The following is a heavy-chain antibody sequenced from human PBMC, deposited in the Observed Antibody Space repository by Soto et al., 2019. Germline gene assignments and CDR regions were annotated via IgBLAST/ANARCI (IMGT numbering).Heavy chain of an antibody. CDR1: GFTFSSYG. V-gene: IGHV3-30*18. CDR2: ISYDGSNK. J-gene: IGHJ2*01. Sequence: ESGGGVVQPGRSLRLSCAASGFTFSSYGMHWVRQAPGKGLEWVAVISYDGSNKYYADSVKGRFTISRDNSKNTLYLQMNSLRAEDTAVYYCAKDSPGYSSGWYDWYFDLWGRGTLVTVSS. CDR3: AKDSPGYSSGWYDWYFDL. D-gene: IGHD6-19*01.